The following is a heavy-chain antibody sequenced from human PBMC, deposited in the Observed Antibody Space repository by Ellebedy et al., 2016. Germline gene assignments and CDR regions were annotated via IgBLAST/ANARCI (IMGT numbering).Heavy chain of an antibody. CDR3: ASERDSSSWYTPSYFDY. Sequence: GESLKISXAASGFTFSSYSMNWVRQAPGKGLEWVSRINSDGSSTSYADSVKGRFTISRDNAKNTLYLQMNSLRAEDTAVYYCASERDSSSWYTPSYFDYWGQGTLVTVSS. D-gene: IGHD6-13*01. CDR2: INSDGSST. CDR1: GFTFSSYS. V-gene: IGHV3-74*01. J-gene: IGHJ4*02.